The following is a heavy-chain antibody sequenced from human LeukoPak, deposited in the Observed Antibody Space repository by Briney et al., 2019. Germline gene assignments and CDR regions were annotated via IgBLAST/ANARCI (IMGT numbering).Heavy chain of an antibody. D-gene: IGHD2-2*01. J-gene: IGHJ3*02. CDR2: IYSGGST. CDR1: GFTVSSNY. Sequence: QPGGSLGLSCAASGFTVSSNYMSWVRQAPGKGLEWVSVIYSGGSTYYADSVKGRFTISRDNSKNTLYLQMNSLRAEDTAVYYCARENIVVVPAAHAFDIWGQGTMVTVSS. V-gene: IGHV3-66*02. CDR3: ARENIVVVPAAHAFDI.